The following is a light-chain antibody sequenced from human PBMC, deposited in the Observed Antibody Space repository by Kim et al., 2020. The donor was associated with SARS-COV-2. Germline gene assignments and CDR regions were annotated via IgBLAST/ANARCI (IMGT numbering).Light chain of an antibody. CDR1: NIRSKN. CDR2: ADN. Sequence: SGALGQTATITCEANNIRSKNVQWYQQRPGQAPVLVIYADNKRPSGIPERFSGSNSGNTATLTVSRAQAGDEADYYCQVWDSSNGVFGGGTKLTVL. V-gene: IGLV3-9*01. J-gene: IGLJ3*02. CDR3: QVWDSSNGV.